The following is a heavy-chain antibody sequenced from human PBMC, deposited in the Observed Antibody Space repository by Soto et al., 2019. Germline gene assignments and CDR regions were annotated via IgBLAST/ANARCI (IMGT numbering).Heavy chain of an antibody. CDR3: ARVVVVIPPGYYYAMDV. D-gene: IGHD3-22*01. V-gene: IGHV3-48*02. CDR1: GFTFSSFH. J-gene: IGHJ6*02. CDR2: ITSSSDTI. Sequence: EVQLVESGGGLVQPGGSLRLSCAASGFTFSSFHMNWVRQAPGRGLEWVAYITSSSDTIYYSDSVKGRFTISRDNGKNSLFLQMISMRDEDTSVYYCARVVVVIPPGYYYAMDVWGQGTTVTVPS.